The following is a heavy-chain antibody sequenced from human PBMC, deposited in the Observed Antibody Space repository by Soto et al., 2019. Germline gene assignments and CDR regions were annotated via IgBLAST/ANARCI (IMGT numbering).Heavy chain of an antibody. D-gene: IGHD6-13*01. J-gene: IGHJ4*02. CDR3: AKLIAAAGVFDY. CDR2: ISYDGSNK. V-gene: IGHV3-30-3*02. Sequence: SLRLSCAASGFTFSSYAMHWVRQAPGKGLEWVAVISYDGSNKYYADSVKGRFTISRDNSKNTLYLQMNSLRAEDTAVYYCAKLIAAAGVFDYWGQGTLVTVSS. CDR1: GFTFSSYA.